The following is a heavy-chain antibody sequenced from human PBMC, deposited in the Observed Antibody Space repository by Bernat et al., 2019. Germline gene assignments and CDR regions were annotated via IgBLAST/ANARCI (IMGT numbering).Heavy chain of an antibody. J-gene: IGHJ5*02. CDR1: GGIFSSYA. CDR2: IIPIFGTA. Sequence: QVQLVQSGAEVKKPGSSVKVSCKASGGIFSSYAISWVRQAPGQGLEWMGGIIPIFGTANYAQKFQGRVTITADESTSTAYMELSSLRSEDTAVYYCARDPKGVVAATLGWFDPWGQGTLVTVSS. V-gene: IGHV1-69*01. D-gene: IGHD2-15*01. CDR3: ARDPKGVVAATLGWFDP.